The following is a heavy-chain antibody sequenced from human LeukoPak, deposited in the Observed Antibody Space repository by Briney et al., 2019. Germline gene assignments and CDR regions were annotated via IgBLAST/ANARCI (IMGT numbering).Heavy chain of an antibody. CDR2: INHSGST. V-gene: IGHV4-34*01. J-gene: IGHJ4*02. D-gene: IGHD6-13*01. CDR1: GGSFSGYY. Sequence: PSETLSLTCAVYGGSFSGYYWSWIRQPPGKRLEWIGEINHSGSTNYNPSLKSRVTISVDTSKNQFSLKLSSVTAADTAVYYCARGRVAAAGSPFDYWGQGTLVTVSS. CDR3: ARGRVAAAGSPFDY.